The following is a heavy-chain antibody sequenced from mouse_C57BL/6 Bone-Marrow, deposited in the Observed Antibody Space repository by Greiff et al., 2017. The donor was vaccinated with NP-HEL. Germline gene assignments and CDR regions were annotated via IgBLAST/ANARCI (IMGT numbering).Heavy chain of an antibody. V-gene: IGHV1-26*01. CDR2: INPNNGGT. CDR1: GYTFTDYY. Sequence: VQLQQSGPELVKPGASVKISCKASGYTFTDYYMNWVKQSHGKSLEWIGDINPNNGGTSYTQKFKGKATLTVDKSSSTAYMELRSLTSEDSAVNYCAQLGGYYFDYWGQGTTLTVSA. D-gene: IGHD4-1*02. J-gene: IGHJ2*01. CDR3: AQLGGYYFDY.